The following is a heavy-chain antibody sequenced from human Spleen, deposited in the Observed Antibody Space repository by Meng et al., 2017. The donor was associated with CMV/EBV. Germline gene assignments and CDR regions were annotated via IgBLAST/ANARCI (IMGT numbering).Heavy chain of an antibody. CDR1: GGSISSGGYY. CDR2: IYHSGTT. J-gene: IGHJ5*02. CDR3: ARDRANYGPNWFDP. D-gene: IGHD3-10*01. Sequence: SGGSISSGGYYWSWIRQHPGEGLEWIGYIYHSGTTYYTPYLQSRVTISIDTSKNQFFLKLSSVTAADTAVYYCARDRANYGPNWFDPWGQGTLVTVSS. V-gene: IGHV4-31*02.